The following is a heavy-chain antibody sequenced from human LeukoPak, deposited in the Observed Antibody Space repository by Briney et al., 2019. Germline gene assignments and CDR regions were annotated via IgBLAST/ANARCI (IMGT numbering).Heavy chain of an antibody. CDR3: AKMFLKLGADY. CDR2: ISVSGSSS. V-gene: IGHV3-23*01. J-gene: IGHJ4*02. Sequence: GGSLRLSCAASGFNFSTYGMSWVRQAPGKVLEWVSSISVSGSSSYYVDSVNGRVTISRDNSKSTLYLQMNSLRAEDTAVYYCAKMFLKLGADYWGQGTLVTVSS. D-gene: IGHD7-27*01. CDR1: GFNFSTYG.